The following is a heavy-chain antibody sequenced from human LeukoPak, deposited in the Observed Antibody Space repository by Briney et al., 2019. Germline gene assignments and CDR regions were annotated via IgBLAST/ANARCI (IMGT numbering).Heavy chain of an antibody. CDR1: GGSISNGDHY. Sequence: SETLSLTCTVSGGSISNGDHYWSWIRQHPGKGLEWIGHIYYSGSTYYNPSLKSRGIISVETSKNQVSLKLASVTAADTAMYFCVREASTSYYDSSGYYRQTETFDVWGQGTMVVVSS. V-gene: IGHV4-31*03. CDR2: IYYSGST. CDR3: VREASTSYYDSSGYYRQTETFDV. D-gene: IGHD3-22*01. J-gene: IGHJ3*01.